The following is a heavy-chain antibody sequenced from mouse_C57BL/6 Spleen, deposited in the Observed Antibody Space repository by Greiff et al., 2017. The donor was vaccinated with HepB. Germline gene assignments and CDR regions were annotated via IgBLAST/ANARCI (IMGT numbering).Heavy chain of an antibody. D-gene: IGHD1-1*01. Sequence: DAGGGLVQPKGSLKLSCAASGFTFNTYPMHLVRQAPGKGLEWVARIRSKSSNYATYYADSVKDRFTISRDDSRSMLYLQMNNLKTEDTAMYYCVRNLRFYAMDYWGQGTSVTVSS. CDR2: IRSKSSNYAT. CDR3: VRNLRFYAMDY. CDR1: GFTFNTYP. J-gene: IGHJ4*01. V-gene: IGHV10-3*01.